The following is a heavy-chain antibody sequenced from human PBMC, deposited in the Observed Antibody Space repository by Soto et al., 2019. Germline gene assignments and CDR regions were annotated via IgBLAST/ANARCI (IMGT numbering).Heavy chain of an antibody. V-gene: IGHV4-34*01. CDR3: ARGNIAAAGIFHYFDY. CDR2: INHSGST. CDR1: GGSFSGYY. D-gene: IGHD6-13*01. J-gene: IGHJ4*02. Sequence: SETLSLTCAVYGGSFSGYYWSWIRQPPGKGLEWIGEINHSGSTNYNPSLKSRVTISVDTSKNQFSLKLSSVTAADTAVYYCARGNIAAAGIFHYFDYWGQGTLVTVSS.